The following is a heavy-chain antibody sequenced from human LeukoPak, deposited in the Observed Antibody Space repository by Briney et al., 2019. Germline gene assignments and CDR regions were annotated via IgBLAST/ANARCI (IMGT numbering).Heavy chain of an antibody. CDR2: IIPIFGTA. CDR3: AVDVEMATTKTDDAFDI. V-gene: IGHV1-69*13. Sequence: SVKVSCKASGGTFISYAIGWVRQAPGQGLEWMGGIIPIFGTANYAQKFQGRVTITADESTSTVYMELSSLRSEDTAVYYCAVDVEMATTKTDDAFDIWGQGTMVTVSS. D-gene: IGHD5-24*01. J-gene: IGHJ3*02. CDR1: GGTFISYA.